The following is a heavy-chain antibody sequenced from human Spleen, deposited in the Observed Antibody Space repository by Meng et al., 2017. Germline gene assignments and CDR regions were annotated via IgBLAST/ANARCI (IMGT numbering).Heavy chain of an antibody. CDR3: AGGAVVTLIFYHAMDV. CDR2: IYQSGST. D-gene: IGHD2-21*02. CDR1: GYSITGSYN. Sequence: SETLSLTCAVSGYSITGSYNWGWVRQSPGKGLEWIGSIYQSGSTYYNPSLKSRVTMSADTSTTQFSLKLTSVTAADTAVYYCAGGAVVTLIFYHAMDVWGQGTTVTVSS. J-gene: IGHJ6*02. V-gene: IGHV4-38-2*01.